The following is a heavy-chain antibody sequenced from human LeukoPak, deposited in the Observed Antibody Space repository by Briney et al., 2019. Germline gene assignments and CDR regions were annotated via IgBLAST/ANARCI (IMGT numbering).Heavy chain of an antibody. CDR2: IYWNGGST. CDR1: GFTFDGYG. CDR3: ARDPTEGFEELLSPPDY. J-gene: IGHJ4*02. V-gene: IGHV3-20*04. Sequence: GGSLRLSCAASGFTFDGYGMSWVRQAPGKGLEWVSGIYWNGGSTGYADSVKGRFTISRDNAKNSLYLQMNSLRAEDTAVYYCARDPTEGFEELLSPPDYWGQGSLVTVSS. D-gene: IGHD3-10*01.